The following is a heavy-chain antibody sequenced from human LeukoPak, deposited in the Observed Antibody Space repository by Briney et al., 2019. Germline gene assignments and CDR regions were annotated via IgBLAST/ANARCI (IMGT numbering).Heavy chain of an antibody. Sequence: SETLSLTCTVSGGSISSGGYYWSWIRQHPGKGLEWIGYIYYSGSTYYNPSLKSRVTISVDTSKNQFSLKLSSVTAADTAVYYCARAPGAYSVAAFTTRPYYFDYWGQGTLVTVSS. CDR1: GGSISSGGYY. CDR2: IYYSGST. J-gene: IGHJ4*02. V-gene: IGHV4-31*03. CDR3: ARAPGAYSVAAFTTRPYYFDY. D-gene: IGHD2-15*01.